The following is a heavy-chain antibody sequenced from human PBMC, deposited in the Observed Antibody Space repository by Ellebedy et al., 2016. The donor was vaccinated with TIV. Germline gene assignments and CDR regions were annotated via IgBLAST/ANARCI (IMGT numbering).Heavy chain of an antibody. J-gene: IGHJ4*02. D-gene: IGHD6-13*01. CDR1: GGSISSSSYY. CDR3: ARHGLVGPIAAAGLDHFDY. CDR2: ISYSGST. V-gene: IGHV4-39*01. Sequence: MPGGSLRLSCTVSGGSISSSSYYWGWIRQPPGKGLEWIGSISYSGSTYYSPSLKSRVTISVDTSKHQFSLKLSSVTAADTAVYYCARHGLVGPIAAAGLDHFDYWGQGTLVTVSS.